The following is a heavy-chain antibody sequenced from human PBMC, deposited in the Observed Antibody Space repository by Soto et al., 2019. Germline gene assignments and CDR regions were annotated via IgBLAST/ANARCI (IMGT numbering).Heavy chain of an antibody. V-gene: IGHV3-48*02. J-gene: IGHJ4*02. CDR1: GFIFSDYA. D-gene: IGHD5-12*01. CDR2: IDSSRSPT. Sequence: GGSLRLSCTASGFIFSDYALNWVRQAPGKGLEWVSYIDSSRSPTYYADSVKGRFTISRDSAKNSLYLQMNSLRDEDTALYYCARGGRGYDYFDSWGQGTLVTVSS. CDR3: ARGGRGYDYFDS.